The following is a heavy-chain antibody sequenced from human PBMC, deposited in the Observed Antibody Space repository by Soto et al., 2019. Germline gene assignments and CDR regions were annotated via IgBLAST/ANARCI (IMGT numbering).Heavy chain of an antibody. D-gene: IGHD3-3*01. CDR3: ERLGYYKFWSGYRSRGYFDY. J-gene: IGHJ4*02. CDR2: INHSGST. Sequence: QVQLQQWGAGLLKPSETLSLTCAVYGGSFSGYYWSWVRQPPGKGLEWSGEINHSGSTNYNPSLKSRVTIAVDTSKNQFPLKLSSVTAADTAVYYCERLGYYKFWSGYRSRGYFDYWGQGTLVTVSS. CDR1: GGSFSGYY. V-gene: IGHV4-34*01.